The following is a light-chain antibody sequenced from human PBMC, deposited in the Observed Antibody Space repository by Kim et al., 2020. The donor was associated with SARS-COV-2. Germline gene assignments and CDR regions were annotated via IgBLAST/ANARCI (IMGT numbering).Light chain of an antibody. CDR1: SGHSSYA. CDR2: VNSDGSH. V-gene: IGLV4-69*01. Sequence: QPVLTQSPSASASLGASVKLTCTLSSGHSSYAIAWHQQQPEKGPRYLMKVNSDGSHIKGGGIPDRFSGSSSGAEPYLTISSLQSEDEADYYCQTWGTGIRVFGGGTQLTVL. J-gene: IGLJ3*02. CDR3: QTWGTGIRV.